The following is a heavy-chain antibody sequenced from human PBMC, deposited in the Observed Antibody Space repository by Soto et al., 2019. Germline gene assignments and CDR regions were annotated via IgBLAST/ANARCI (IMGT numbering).Heavy chain of an antibody. CDR3: ARHVNVDWFDP. V-gene: IGHV4-39*02. CDR1: GDSINSSSSY. CDR2: IYYSGNT. Sequence: QLQLQESGPGLVKPSETLSLTCTVSGDSINSSSSYWGWIRQPPGKGLEWIGTIYYSGNTYYNPSLRSRVNISVDTYKNHFSLKLSSVAAADTAVCYRARHVNVDWFDPWGQGTLATVSS. J-gene: IGHJ5*02. D-gene: IGHD2-21*01.